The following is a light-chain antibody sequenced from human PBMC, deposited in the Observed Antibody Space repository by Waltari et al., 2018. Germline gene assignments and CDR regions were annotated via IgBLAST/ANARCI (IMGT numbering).Light chain of an antibody. CDR3: HSRDSSGDVV. CDR2: GKN. V-gene: IGLV3-19*01. CDR1: SLRPYY. J-gene: IGLJ2*01. Sequence: SSELTQDPAVSVALGQTVRIPCQGDSLRPYYVSWFHQKPGQAPALVIYGKNNRPSGIPDRFSASSSGSTASLTIIVAQAEDEADYYCHSRDSSGDVVIGGGTKLTVV.